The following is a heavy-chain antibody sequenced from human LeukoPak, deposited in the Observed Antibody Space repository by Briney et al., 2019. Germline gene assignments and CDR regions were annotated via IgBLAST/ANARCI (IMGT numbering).Heavy chain of an antibody. J-gene: IGHJ4*02. CDR1: GGSVSTSDYY. Sequence: SETLSLTCTVTGGSVSTSDYYWGWIRQSPVKGLEWIGDVFYTGKTNYNPSLRGRATISIDTSKNQFSLKLTYVTAADTAVYYCARVFDSWGQGTLVTVSS. CDR3: ARVFDS. CDR2: VFYTGKT. V-gene: IGHV4-39*07.